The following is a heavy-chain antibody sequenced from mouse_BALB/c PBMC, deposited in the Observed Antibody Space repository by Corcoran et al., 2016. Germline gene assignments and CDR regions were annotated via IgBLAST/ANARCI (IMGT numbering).Heavy chain of an antibody. D-gene: IGHD2-14*01. Sequence: QIQLVQSGPELKKPGETVKISCKASGYTFTNYGLNWVKQAPGKGLKWMGWINTYTGEPTYADDFKGRFAFSLETSASTAYLQINNLKNEDTATYFCASGVPYAMDYWGQGTSVTVSS. CDR1: GYTFTNYG. CDR2: INTYTGEP. J-gene: IGHJ4*01. V-gene: IGHV9-3-1*01. CDR3: ASGVPYAMDY.